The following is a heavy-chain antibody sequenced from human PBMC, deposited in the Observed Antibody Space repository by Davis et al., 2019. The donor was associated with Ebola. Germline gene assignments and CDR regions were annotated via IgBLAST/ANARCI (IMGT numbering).Heavy chain of an antibody. V-gene: IGHV4-38-2*01. D-gene: IGHD6-6*01. CDR3: ARLSGLFSSSSGAIFFDL. J-gene: IGHJ2*01. CDR2: IYHSGTT. CDR1: GYSISSGYY. Sequence: SETLSLTCAVSGYSISSGYYWGWIRQPPGKGLEWIGSIYHSGTTYYNPSLRSRVTISLDTSKNQFSLKLRSVTAADTAVYLCARLSGLFSSSSGAIFFDLWGRGTLVSVSS.